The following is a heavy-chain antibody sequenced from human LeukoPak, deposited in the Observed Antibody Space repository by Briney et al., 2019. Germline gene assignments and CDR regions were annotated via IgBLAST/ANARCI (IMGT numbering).Heavy chain of an antibody. D-gene: IGHD3-3*01. CDR1: GFTFSSYA. CDR3: ARVKFISYDFWSGYSPPDY. V-gene: IGHV3-21*01. Sequence: KSGGSLRLSCAASGFTFSSYAMSWVRQAPGKGLEWVSSISSSSSYIYYADSVKGRFTISRDNAKNSLYLQMNSLRAEDTAVYYCARVKFISYDFWSGYSPPDYWGQGTLVTVSS. J-gene: IGHJ4*02. CDR2: ISSSSSYI.